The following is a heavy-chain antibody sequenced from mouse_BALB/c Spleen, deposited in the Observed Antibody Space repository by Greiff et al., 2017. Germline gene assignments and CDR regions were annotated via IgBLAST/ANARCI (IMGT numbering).Heavy chain of an antibody. V-gene: IGHV14-4*02. CDR2: IDPENGDT. J-gene: IGHJ3*01. CDR1: GFNIKDYY. Sequence: VQLKQSGAELVRSGASVKLSCTASGFNIKDYYMHWVKQRPEQGLEWIGWIDPENGDTEYAPKFQGKATMTADTSSNTAYLQLSSLTSEDTAVYYCNAGDPKTGTKFAYWGQGTLVTVSA. CDR3: NAGDPKTGTKFAY. D-gene: IGHD4-1*01.